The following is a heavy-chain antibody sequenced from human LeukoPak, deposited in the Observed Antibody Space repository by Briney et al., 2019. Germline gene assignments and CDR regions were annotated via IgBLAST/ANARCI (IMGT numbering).Heavy chain of an antibody. Sequence: PSETLSLTCTVSGGSISSYYWSWIRQPAGKGLEWIGRIYTSGSTNYNPSLKSRVTMSVDTSKNQFSLKLSSVTAADTAVYYCARDGYSYGGDYYYYMDVWGKGTTVTVSS. D-gene: IGHD5-18*01. V-gene: IGHV4-4*07. CDR1: GGSISSYY. CDR2: IYTSGST. CDR3: ARDGYSYGGDYYYYMDV. J-gene: IGHJ6*03.